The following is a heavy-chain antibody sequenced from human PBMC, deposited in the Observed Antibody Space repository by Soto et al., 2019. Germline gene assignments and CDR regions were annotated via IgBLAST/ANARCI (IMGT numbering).Heavy chain of an antibody. D-gene: IGHD3-9*01. Sequence: SGPTLVNPSQTLTLTCDFSGFSLTTTGVCVNWIRQAPGKPLEWLARIDGDGKTYYSTSLRTRLTISKDTSKNQVVLTMTNMEPVDTATYYCARTPGGYDILTGYYYYYGMDVWGQGTTVTVSS. J-gene: IGHJ6*02. CDR3: ARTPGGYDILTGYYYYYGMDV. CDR1: GFSLTTTGVC. CDR2: IDGDGKT. V-gene: IGHV2-70*11.